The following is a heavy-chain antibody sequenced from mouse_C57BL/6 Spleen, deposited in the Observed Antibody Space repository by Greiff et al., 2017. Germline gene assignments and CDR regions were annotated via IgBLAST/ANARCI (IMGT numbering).Heavy chain of an antibody. CDR2: IYPGDGDT. J-gene: IGHJ1*03. Sequence: QVQLQPSGAELVKPGASVKISCKASGYAFSSYWMNWVPQRPGTGLEWIGQIYPGDGDTNYHGKFKGKATLTADKSSSTAYMQLSSLTTEDAAVDFSARANIITTGWYFDVWGTGTTGTVAS. CDR3: ARANIITTGWYFDV. D-gene: IGHD1-1*01. CDR1: GYAFSSYW. V-gene: IGHV1-80*01.